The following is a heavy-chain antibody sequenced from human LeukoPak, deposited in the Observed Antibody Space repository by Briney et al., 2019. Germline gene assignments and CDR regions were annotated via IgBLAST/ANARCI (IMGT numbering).Heavy chain of an antibody. CDR2: ISSSSSYI. Sequence: GGSLRLSCAASGFTFSSYSMNWVRQAPGKGLEWVSSISSSSSYIYYADSVKVRFTISRDNAKNTLYLQMNSLRVEDTAVYYCVRDRSGWAGDYWGQGTLVTVSS. V-gene: IGHV3-21*01. J-gene: IGHJ4*02. CDR1: GFTFSSYS. CDR3: VRDRSGWAGDY. D-gene: IGHD6-19*01.